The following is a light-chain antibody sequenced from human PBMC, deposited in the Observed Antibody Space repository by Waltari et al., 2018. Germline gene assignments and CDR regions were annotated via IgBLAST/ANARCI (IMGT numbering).Light chain of an antibody. V-gene: IGKV3-11*01. CDR3: QQRRNWPLT. CDR2: DRS. J-gene: IGKJ4*01. Sequence: SCRASQSVNWDVTGYTQRPGQAPILLIYDRSNRATGIPARFSGSGSETDFTLTISSLEPDDSAVYYCQQRRNWPLTFGGGTKVEIK. CDR1: QSVNWD.